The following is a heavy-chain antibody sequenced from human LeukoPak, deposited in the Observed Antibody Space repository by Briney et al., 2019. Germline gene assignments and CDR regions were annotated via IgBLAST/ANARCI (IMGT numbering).Heavy chain of an antibody. V-gene: IGHV3-21*01. Sequence: PGGSLRLSCAASGFTFSSYNMNWVRQAPGEGLEWVSSITSGSSYRFYADSVKGRFTISRDNAKNSLYLQMNSLRAEDTAVYYCARDPYSGSYGNYYYYFMDVWGKGTTVTISS. CDR1: GFTFSSYN. CDR2: ITSGSSYR. CDR3: ARDPYSGSYGNYYYYFMDV. J-gene: IGHJ6*03. D-gene: IGHD1-26*01.